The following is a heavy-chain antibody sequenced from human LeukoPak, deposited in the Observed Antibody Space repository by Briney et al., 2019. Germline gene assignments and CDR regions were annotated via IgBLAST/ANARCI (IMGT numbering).Heavy chain of an antibody. CDR3: ARSTCSGGSCYLDDY. CDR1: GYTFTSYD. J-gene: IGHJ4*02. D-gene: IGHD2-15*01. Sequence: ASVKVSCKASGYTFTSYDIYWVRQATGQGRKWMGWMNRNSGNTGYAQKFQGRVTMTRNTSISTAYMELSSLRSEDTAVYYCARSTCSGGSCYLDDYWGQGTLVTVSS. V-gene: IGHV1-8*01. CDR2: MNRNSGNT.